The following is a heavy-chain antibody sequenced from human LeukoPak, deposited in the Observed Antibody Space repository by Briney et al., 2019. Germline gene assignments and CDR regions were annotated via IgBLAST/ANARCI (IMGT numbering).Heavy chain of an antibody. CDR2: INSDGTTT. CDR1: GFTFISYW. V-gene: IGHV3-74*01. CDR3: ARGNYYGMDV. Sequence: GGSLRLSCATSGFTFISYWLHWARQAPGKGLLWVSRINSDGTTTSYADSVKGRLTISRDNAKNTLYLQVNSLRAEDTAVYYCARGNYYGMDVWGQGTTVTVSS. J-gene: IGHJ6*02.